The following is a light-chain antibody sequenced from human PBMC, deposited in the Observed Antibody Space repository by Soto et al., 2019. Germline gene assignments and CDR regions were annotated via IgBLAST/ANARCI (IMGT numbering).Light chain of an antibody. V-gene: IGKV3-15*01. CDR2: GAS. Sequence: EVVLTQSPGTLSLSPGERATLSCRASQSVSYYLAWYQQKPGQAPRLLIYGASLRATGIPARFSGSGYETEFTLTISSLQSEDFAVYYCHQYNTWPLTFGGGTKV. J-gene: IGKJ4*01. CDR1: QSVSYY. CDR3: HQYNTWPLT.